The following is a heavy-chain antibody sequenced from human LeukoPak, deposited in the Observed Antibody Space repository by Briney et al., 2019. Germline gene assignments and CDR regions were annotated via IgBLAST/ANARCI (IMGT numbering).Heavy chain of an antibody. CDR3: ATLYYYGSGSHHSDY. J-gene: IGHJ4*02. D-gene: IGHD3-10*01. V-gene: IGHV3-53*01. CDR2: IFSGGDT. Sequence: GGSLRLSCAASGFTVSSNYLTWVRQAPGKGLEWVSVIFSGGDTYYADSVKGRFIMSRDNSKNTLYLQMNSLRPEDTAVYYCATLYYYGSGSHHSDYWGQGTLVTVSS. CDR1: GFTVSSNY.